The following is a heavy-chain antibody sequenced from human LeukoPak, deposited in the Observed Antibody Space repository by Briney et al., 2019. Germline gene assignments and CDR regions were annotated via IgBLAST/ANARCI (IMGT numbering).Heavy chain of an antibody. V-gene: IGHV3-23*01. Sequence: GGSLRLSCAASGFTFSSYAMSWVRQPPGKGLEWVSAISGSGGSTYYADSVKGRFTISRDNSKNTLYLQMNSLRAEDTAVYYCAKVSGSGYYFDYWGQGTLVTVSS. J-gene: IGHJ4*02. D-gene: IGHD6-19*01. CDR1: GFTFSSYA. CDR3: AKVSGSGYYFDY. CDR2: ISGSGGST.